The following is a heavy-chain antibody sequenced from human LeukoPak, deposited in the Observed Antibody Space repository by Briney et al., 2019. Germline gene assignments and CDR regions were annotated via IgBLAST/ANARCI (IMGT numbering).Heavy chain of an antibody. CDR1: GGSISSYY. D-gene: IGHD1-26*01. J-gene: IGHJ4*02. V-gene: IGHV4-59*01. Sequence: PSETQSLTCTVSGGSISSYYWSWIRQPPGKGLEWIGYIYYSGSTNYNPSLKSRVTISVDTSKNQFSLKLSSVTAADTAVYYCARDDIVGAIVYWGQGTLVTVSS. CDR3: ARDDIVGAIVY. CDR2: IYYSGST.